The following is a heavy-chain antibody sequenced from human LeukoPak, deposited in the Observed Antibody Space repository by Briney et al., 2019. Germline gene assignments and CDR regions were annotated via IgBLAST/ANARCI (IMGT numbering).Heavy chain of an antibody. D-gene: IGHD4-17*01. CDR3: TRDRNDYGDPHAFDI. V-gene: IGHV3-21*01. CDR2: ITRVSTYI. CDR1: GFTFSDFA. Sequence: GGSLRHSCAAAGFTFSDFAMNWVRQAPGKGLEWVSSITRVSTYIYYAESVQGRFSISRDNHKDLLYLQLNSLRGDATGIYYCTRDRNDYGDPHAFDIWGQETPVTVSS. J-gene: IGHJ3*02.